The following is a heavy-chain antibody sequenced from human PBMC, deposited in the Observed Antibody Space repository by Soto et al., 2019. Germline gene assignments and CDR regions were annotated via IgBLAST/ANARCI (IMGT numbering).Heavy chain of an antibody. V-gene: IGHV1-46*03. Sequence: ASVKVSCKASGYTFTSYYMHWVRQAPGQGLEWMGIINPSGGSTSYAQKFQGRVTMTRDTSTSTVYMELSSLRSEDTAVYYCATLDCSSTSCYATDYWGQGTLVTVSS. CDR1: GYTFTSYY. J-gene: IGHJ4*02. CDR3: ATLDCSSTSCYATDY. D-gene: IGHD2-2*01. CDR2: INPSGGST.